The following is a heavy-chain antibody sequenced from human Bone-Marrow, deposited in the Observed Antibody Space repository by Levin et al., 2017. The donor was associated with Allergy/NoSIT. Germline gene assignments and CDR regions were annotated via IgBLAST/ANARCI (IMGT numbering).Heavy chain of an antibody. CDR3: ARGAGIAVAGKNWFDP. V-gene: IGHV1-8*01. D-gene: IGHD6-19*01. CDR2: MNPNSGNT. J-gene: IGHJ5*02. CDR1: GYTFTSYD. Sequence: GESLKISCKASGYTFTSYDINWVRQATGQGLEWMGWMNPNSGNTGYAQKFQGRVTMTRNTSISTAYMELSSLRSEDTAVYYCARGAGIAVAGKNWFDPWGQGTLVTVSS.